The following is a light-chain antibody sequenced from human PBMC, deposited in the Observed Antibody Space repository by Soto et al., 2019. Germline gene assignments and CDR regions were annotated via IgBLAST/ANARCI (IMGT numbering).Light chain of an antibody. CDR2: DAS. CDR3: QQRSNWPPIFT. Sequence: IVLTQSPATLSLSPGERATLSCRASQSVSSYLAWYQQKPGQAPRLLIYDASNRATGIPARFSGSGSGTDFTLTITSLEPEDFAVYYCQQRSNWPPIFTFGPGTKVDFK. J-gene: IGKJ3*01. CDR1: QSVSSY. V-gene: IGKV3-11*01.